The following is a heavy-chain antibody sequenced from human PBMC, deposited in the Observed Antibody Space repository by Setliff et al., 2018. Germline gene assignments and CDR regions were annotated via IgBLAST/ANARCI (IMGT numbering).Heavy chain of an antibody. CDR1: GGSFSGYS. CDR3: ARRGIAGRHNFQY. CDR2: INHSGST. J-gene: IGHJ1*01. D-gene: IGHD6-6*01. V-gene: IGHV4-34*01. Sequence: TSETLSLTCAVFGGSFSGYSWSWIRQPPGKGLEWIGEINHSGSTNYNPSLKSRVTISVDTSKNQFSLKMSSVTAADTAVYYCARRGIAGRHNFQYWGQGTLVNVSS.